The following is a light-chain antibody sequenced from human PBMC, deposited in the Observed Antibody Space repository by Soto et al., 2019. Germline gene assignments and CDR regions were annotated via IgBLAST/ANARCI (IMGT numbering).Light chain of an antibody. Sequence: ETVLTQSPANLSWSPGESATLACSSSQRFSSYLACYQQNPDQAPSLLLYDSSNTATGIPGRFSRSGSWTDFSRTTISLAPEDFAVYYCQQRSNCPPWTVGRGTQVEIK. CDR2: DSS. CDR1: QRFSSY. V-gene: IGKV3-11*01. J-gene: IGKJ4*01. CDR3: QQRSNCPPWT.